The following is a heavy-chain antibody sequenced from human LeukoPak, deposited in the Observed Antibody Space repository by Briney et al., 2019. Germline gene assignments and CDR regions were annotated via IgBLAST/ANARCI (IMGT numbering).Heavy chain of an antibody. J-gene: IGHJ6*04. CDR2: ISSSGSTI. Sequence: GGSLRLSCAASGFTFHSYALHWVRQAPGKGLEWVSYISSSGSTIYYADSVKGRFTISRDNAKNSLYLQMNSLRAEDTAVYYCAELGITMIGGVWGKGTTVTISS. CDR1: GFTFHSYA. D-gene: IGHD3-10*02. CDR3: AELGITMIGGV. V-gene: IGHV3-48*03.